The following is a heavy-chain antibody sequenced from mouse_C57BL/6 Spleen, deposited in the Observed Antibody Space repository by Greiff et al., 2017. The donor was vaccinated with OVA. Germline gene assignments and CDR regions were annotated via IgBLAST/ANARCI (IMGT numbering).Heavy chain of an antibody. CDR2: INPNNGGT. V-gene: IGHV1-26*01. Sequence: QQSHGKSLEWIGDINPNNGGTSYNQKFKGKATLTVDKSSSTAYMELRSLTSEDSAVYYCARGTTVVATDYWGQGTTLTVSS. D-gene: IGHD1-1*01. J-gene: IGHJ2*01. CDR3: ARGTTVVATDY.